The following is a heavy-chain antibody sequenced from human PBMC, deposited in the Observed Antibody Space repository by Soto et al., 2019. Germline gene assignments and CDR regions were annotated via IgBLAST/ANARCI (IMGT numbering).Heavy chain of an antibody. CDR3: ARTALGWFDP. CDR1: GGSISSYY. Sequence: PSETLSLTCSVSGGSISSYYWSWIRQPPGKGLEWIGYIFYSGRSGSTNHNPSLKSRVTISVDTSKNQFSLKLSSVTAADTAVYYCARTALGWFDPWGQGTRGTVSS. CDR2: IFYSGRSGST. J-gene: IGHJ5*02. V-gene: IGHV4-59*01. D-gene: IGHD2-21*02.